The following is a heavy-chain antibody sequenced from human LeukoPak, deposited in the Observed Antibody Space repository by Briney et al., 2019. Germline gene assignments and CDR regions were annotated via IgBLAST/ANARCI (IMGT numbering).Heavy chain of an antibody. J-gene: IGHJ4*02. CDR1: GYTFTTYY. D-gene: IGHD2-15*01. Sequence: GASVKVSCTASGYTFTTYYMHWVRQAPGQGLEWMGIINPRDGNTSYAQKFQGRVTITRATSTSTVYMELSSLNSEDTAVYYCERAIYCSGGSRHWEFDYRGQGTLVTVSS. CDR2: INPRDGNT. CDR3: ERAIYCSGGSRHWEFDY. V-gene: IGHV1-46*01.